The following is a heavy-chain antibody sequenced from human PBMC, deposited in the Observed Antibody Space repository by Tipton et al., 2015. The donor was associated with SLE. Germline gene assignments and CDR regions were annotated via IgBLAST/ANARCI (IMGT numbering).Heavy chain of an antibody. V-gene: IGHV4-34*01. CDR1: GGSFSGYY. CDR3: ARPMDYAGYFQH. Sequence: TLSLTCAVYGGSFSGYYWSWIRQPPGKGLGWIGEINHSGSTNYNPSLKSRVTISVDTSKNQFSLKLSSVTAADTAVYYCARPMDYAGYFQHWGQGTLVTVSS. CDR2: INHSGST. D-gene: IGHD4-17*01. J-gene: IGHJ1*01.